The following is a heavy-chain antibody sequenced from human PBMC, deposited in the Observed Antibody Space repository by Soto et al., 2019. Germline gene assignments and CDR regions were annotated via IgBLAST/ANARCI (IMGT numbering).Heavy chain of an antibody. Sequence: EVQLVESGGGLVKPGGSLRLSCAASGFTFSSYSMNWVRQAPGKGLEWVSSISSSSSYVYYADSVKGRFTISRDNAKNSLYLQMNSLRAEDTAVYYCARGGIAAAGDYWGQGTLVTVSS. J-gene: IGHJ4*02. CDR3: ARGGIAAAGDY. CDR2: ISSSSSYV. D-gene: IGHD6-13*01. V-gene: IGHV3-21*01. CDR1: GFTFSSYS.